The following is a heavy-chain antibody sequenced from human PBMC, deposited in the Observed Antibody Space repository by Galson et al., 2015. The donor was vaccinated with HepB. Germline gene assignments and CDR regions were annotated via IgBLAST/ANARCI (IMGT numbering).Heavy chain of an antibody. CDR2: INPSGSTT. Sequence: SVKVSCKASGYTFSNYYIHWVRQAPGQGLEWMGIINPSGSTTIYAQKFQGRVTMTRDTSTSTVYMELSSLRSEDTAVYYCARGTTVTPYFYYYGMDVWGQGTTVTVSS. J-gene: IGHJ6*02. CDR1: GYTFSNYY. V-gene: IGHV1-46*01. D-gene: IGHD4-17*01. CDR3: ARGTTVTPYFYYYGMDV.